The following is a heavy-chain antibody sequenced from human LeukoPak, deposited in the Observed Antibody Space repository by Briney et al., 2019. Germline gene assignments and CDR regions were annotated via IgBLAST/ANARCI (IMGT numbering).Heavy chain of an antibody. CDR1: GYTFTSYY. CDR2: INPSGGST. J-gene: IGHJ4*02. Sequence: ASVKVSCKASGYTFTSYYMHWVRQAPGQGLEWMGIINPSGGSTSYAQKFQGRVTMTRDTSTSTVYLELSSLRSEDTAVYYCARDWLYGGNSEGFDYWGQGTLVTVSS. CDR3: ARDWLYGGNSEGFDY. V-gene: IGHV1-46*01. D-gene: IGHD4-23*01.